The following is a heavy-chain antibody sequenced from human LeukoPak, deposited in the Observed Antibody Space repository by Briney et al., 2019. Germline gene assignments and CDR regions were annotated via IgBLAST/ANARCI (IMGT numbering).Heavy chain of an antibody. CDR1: GGSFSASY. Sequence: PSGTLSLTCTVSGGSFSASYWSWIRQPPGKGLEWIGYIYYSGSTNYNPSLKSRVTISVDTSKNQFSLKLSSVTAADTAVYYCARGGLYSSGWYRGDAFDIWGQGTMVTVSS. J-gene: IGHJ3*02. CDR3: ARGGLYSSGWYRGDAFDI. CDR2: IYYSGST. D-gene: IGHD6-19*01. V-gene: IGHV4-59*08.